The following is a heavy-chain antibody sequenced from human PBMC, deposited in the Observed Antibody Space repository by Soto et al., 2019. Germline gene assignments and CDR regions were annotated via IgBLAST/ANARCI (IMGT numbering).Heavy chain of an antibody. CDR2: INPGNGNT. CDR1: GYTFTAYA. J-gene: IGHJ4*02. Sequence: QVQLVQSGGEEKKPGASVKVSCEASGYTFTAYAIHWLRQAPGQRLEWMAWINPGNGNTKYSQKFLGSVSITRDTSASTAYLELGSLRSEDTAVYYCARSAISPYGGLIGPFDYWGQGNLVTVSS. CDR3: ARSAISPYGGLIGPFDY. V-gene: IGHV1-3*05. D-gene: IGHD3-16*02.